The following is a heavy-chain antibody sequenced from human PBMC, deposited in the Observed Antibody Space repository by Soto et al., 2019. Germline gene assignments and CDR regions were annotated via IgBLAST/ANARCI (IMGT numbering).Heavy chain of an antibody. CDR1: GGTISGYY. D-gene: IGHD3-3*01. CDR3: ARGQRFSDWFDP. V-gene: IGHV4-4*07. Sequence: SETLSLTCSVSGGTISGYYWTWIRQPAGKGLEWIGRIYSSGNTKYNPSLQSRVTMSLDTSNNQFSLRLTSVTAADTAVYYCARGQRFSDWFDPWGRGTLVTVPQ. CDR2: IYSSGNT. J-gene: IGHJ5*02.